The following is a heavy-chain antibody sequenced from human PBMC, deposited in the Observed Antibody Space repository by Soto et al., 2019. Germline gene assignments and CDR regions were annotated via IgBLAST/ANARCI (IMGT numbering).Heavy chain of an antibody. V-gene: IGHV1-69*08. J-gene: IGHJ4*02. CDR3: ARDDFWSGYSFDY. D-gene: IGHD3-3*01. Sequence: QVQLVQSGAEVKKPGSSVKVSCKASGGTFSSYTISWVRQAPGQGLEWMGRIIPILGIANYAQKFQGRVTITADKSTSTAYMELSSLRSEDTAVYCCARDDFWSGYSFDYWGQGTLVTVSS. CDR1: GGTFSSYT. CDR2: IIPILGIA.